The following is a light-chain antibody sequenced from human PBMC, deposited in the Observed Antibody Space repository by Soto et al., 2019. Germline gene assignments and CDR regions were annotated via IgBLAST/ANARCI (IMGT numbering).Light chain of an antibody. CDR2: GVT. V-gene: IGLV2-14*03. CDR3: SSFTSNRIYV. Sequence: QSVLTQPTSVSGSPGQSITISCTGNHNDIGTYDYVSWCQQHPGRAPRLLIHGVTARPSGISGRFSASKSGLTASLTISGLQPEDEADYYCSSFTSNRIYVFGPGTKV. CDR1: HNDIGTYDY. J-gene: IGLJ1*01.